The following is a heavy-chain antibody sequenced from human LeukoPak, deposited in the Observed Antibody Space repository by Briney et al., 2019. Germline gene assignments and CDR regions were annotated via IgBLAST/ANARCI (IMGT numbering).Heavy chain of an antibody. CDR1: GGSISSYY. D-gene: IGHD3-10*01. V-gene: IGHV4-59*01. Sequence: SETLSLTCTVSGGSISSYYWSWIRQPPGKGLEWIGYIYYSGSTNYNPSLKSRVTMSVDTSKNQFSLNLRSVTAADTAVYYCARATYYYNSGSFPFDYWGQGILVTVSS. CDR2: IYYSGST. CDR3: ARATYYYNSGSFPFDY. J-gene: IGHJ4*02.